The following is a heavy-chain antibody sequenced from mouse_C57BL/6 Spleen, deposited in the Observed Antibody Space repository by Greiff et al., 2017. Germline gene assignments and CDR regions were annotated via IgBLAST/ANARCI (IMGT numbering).Heavy chain of an antibody. CDR1: GFTFSNYW. CDR2: IRLKSDNYAT. J-gene: IGHJ2*01. V-gene: IGHV6-3*01. Sequence: EVKLMESGGGLVQPGGSMKLSCVASGFTFSNYWMNWVRQSPEKGLEWVAQIRLKSDNYATHYAESVKGRFTISRDDSKSSVYLQMNNLRAEDTGIYYCTLSYYYGSSLDYWGQGTTLTVSS. D-gene: IGHD1-1*01. CDR3: TLSYYYGSSLDY.